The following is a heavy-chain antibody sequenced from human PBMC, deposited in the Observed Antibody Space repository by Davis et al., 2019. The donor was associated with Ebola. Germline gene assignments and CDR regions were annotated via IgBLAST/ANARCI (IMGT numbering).Heavy chain of an antibody. CDR1: RFTFSSYA. V-gene: IGHV3-23*01. CDR3: AKDLADIVVVPAAADYGMDV. CDR2: ISGSGGST. D-gene: IGHD2-2*01. Sequence: GESLKISCAASRFTFSSYAMSWVRQAPGKGLEWVSAISGSGGSTYYADSVKGRFTISRDNSKNTLYLQMNSLRAEDTAVYYCAKDLADIVVVPAAADYGMDVWGQGTTVTVSS. J-gene: IGHJ6*02.